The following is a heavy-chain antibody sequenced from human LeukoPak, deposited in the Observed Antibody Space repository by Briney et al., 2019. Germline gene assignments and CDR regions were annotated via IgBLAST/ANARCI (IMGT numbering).Heavy chain of an antibody. CDR3: ARRRYSSRFNWFDP. CDR1: GGSISSYY. J-gene: IGHJ5*02. V-gene: IGHV4-59*01. D-gene: IGHD6-13*01. Sequence: SETLSLTCTVSGGSISSYYWSWIRQPPGKGLEWIGYIYYSGSTNYNPSLKSRVTISVDTSKNQFSLKLSSVTAADTAVYYCARRRYSSRFNWFDPWGQGTLVTVSS. CDR2: IYYSGST.